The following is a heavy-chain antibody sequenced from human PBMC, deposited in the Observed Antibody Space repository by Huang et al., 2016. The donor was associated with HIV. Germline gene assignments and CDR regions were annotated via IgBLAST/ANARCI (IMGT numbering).Heavy chain of an antibody. D-gene: IGHD5-18*01. CDR2: ISKDGSNN. J-gene: IGHJ3*02. CDR3: ARAKDTWDAYDI. V-gene: IGHV3-30-3*01. Sequence: QVQLVESGGGVVQPGRSLRLSCAASGFPFNNHAMTWVRQAPVKGLDWVAVISKDGSNNYYADSVKGRFTISRDSSKSTLFLHMTSLRTEDTAVYYCARAKDTWDAYDIWGQGTMVIVSS. CDR1: GFPFNNHA.